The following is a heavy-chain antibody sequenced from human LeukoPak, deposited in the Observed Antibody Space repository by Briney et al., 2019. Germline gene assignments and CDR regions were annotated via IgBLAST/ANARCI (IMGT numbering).Heavy chain of an antibody. CDR3: AKDREWELPRGSDY. J-gene: IGHJ4*02. D-gene: IGHD1-26*01. CDR1: GFTFSSYG. Sequence: PGGSLRLSCAASGFTFSSYGMSWVRQAPGKGLEWVSTIGGGGGSTYHADSVKGRFTISRDDSKNTLYLQMNSLRAEDTAVYYCAKDREWELPRGSDYWGQGTLVTVSS. V-gene: IGHV3-23*01. CDR2: IGGGGGST.